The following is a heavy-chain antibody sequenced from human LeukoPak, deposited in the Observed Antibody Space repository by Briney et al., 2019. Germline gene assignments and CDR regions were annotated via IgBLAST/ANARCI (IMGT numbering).Heavy chain of an antibody. J-gene: IGHJ4*02. CDR3: AKDGENYDILTGYHDY. CDR1: GFTFSSYG. V-gene: IGHV3-30*18. D-gene: IGHD3-9*01. Sequence: PGRSLRLSCAASGFTFSSYGMHWVRQAPCKGLEWVAVIWYGGSNKYYADSVKGRFTISRDNSKNTLYLQMNSLRAEDTAVYYCAKDGENYDILTGYHDYWGQGTLVTVSS. CDR2: IWYGGSNK.